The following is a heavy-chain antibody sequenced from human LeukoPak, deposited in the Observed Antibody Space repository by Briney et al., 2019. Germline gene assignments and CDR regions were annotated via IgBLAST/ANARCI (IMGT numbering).Heavy chain of an antibody. D-gene: IGHD3-9*01. CDR1: GFTFSSYE. Sequence: PGGSLRLSCAASGFTFSSYEMNWVRQAPGKGLEWVSSISSSSSYIYYADSVKGRFTISRDNAKNSLYLQMNSLRAEDTAVYYCASAQSRGEYFDRRNWFDPWGQGTLVTVSS. CDR3: ASAQSRGEYFDRRNWFDP. V-gene: IGHV3-21*01. CDR2: ISSSSSYI. J-gene: IGHJ5*02.